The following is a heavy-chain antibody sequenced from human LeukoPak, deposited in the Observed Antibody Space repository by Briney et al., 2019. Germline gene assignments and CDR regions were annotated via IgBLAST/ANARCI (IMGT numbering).Heavy chain of an antibody. CDR3: AVGMDV. V-gene: IGHV3-33*08. J-gene: IGHJ6*03. CDR1: GFTFSSYG. CDR2: IWYGGSNK. Sequence: GRSLRLSCAASGFTFSSYGMHWVRQAPGKGLEWVAVIWYGGSNKYYADSVKGRFTISRDNSKNTLYLQMNSLRAEDTAVYYCAVGMDVWGKGTTVTVSS.